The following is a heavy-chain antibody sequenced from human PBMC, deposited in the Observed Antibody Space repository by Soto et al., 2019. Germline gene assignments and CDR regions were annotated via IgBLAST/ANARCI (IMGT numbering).Heavy chain of an antibody. Sequence: QVQLVQSGAEVKKPGASVKVSCKASGYTFTSYGISWVRQAPGQGLEWMGWIRAYNGNTNYAQKLQGRVTMTTDTSTSTAYMELRSLRAYDTAVYYCARDSGPITMIGVAPWGGSIDVWGQGTPVTVSS. D-gene: IGHD3-22*01. V-gene: IGHV1-18*01. CDR2: IRAYNGNT. J-gene: IGHJ6*02. CDR3: ARDSGPITMIGVAPWGGSIDV. CDR1: GYTFTSYG.